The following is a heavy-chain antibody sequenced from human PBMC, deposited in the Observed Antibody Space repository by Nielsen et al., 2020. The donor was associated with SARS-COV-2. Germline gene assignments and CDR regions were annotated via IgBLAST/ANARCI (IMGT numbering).Heavy chain of an antibody. D-gene: IGHD4-17*01. V-gene: IGHV3-49*03. J-gene: IGHJ3*02. CDR3: TRVIKGDYGDYGDAFDI. Sequence: GESLKISCTASGFTFGDYAMSWFRQAPGKGLEWVGFIRSKAYGGTTEYAASVKGRFTISRDDSKSIAYLQMNSLKTEDTAVYYCTRVIKGDYGDYGDAFDIWGQGTMVTVSS. CDR1: GFTFGDYA. CDR2: IRSKAYGGTT.